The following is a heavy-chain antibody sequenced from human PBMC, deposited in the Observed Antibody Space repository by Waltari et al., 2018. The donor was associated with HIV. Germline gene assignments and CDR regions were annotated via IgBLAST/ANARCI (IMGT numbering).Heavy chain of an antibody. CDR2: ISNDGSSK. D-gene: IGHD3-22*01. V-gene: IGHV3-30-3*01. Sequence: QVQLVESGGGVVQPGRSRRLSCAASGFTFSSFGMHWVRQAPGKGLEWVAVISNDGSSKYYADSGKGRFTISRDNSKNTLYLHMNSLRAEDTAVYYCASPFYSDSTTYYYGLDYWGQGTLVTVSS. CDR3: ASPFYSDSTTYYYGLDY. CDR1: GFTFSSFG. J-gene: IGHJ4*02.